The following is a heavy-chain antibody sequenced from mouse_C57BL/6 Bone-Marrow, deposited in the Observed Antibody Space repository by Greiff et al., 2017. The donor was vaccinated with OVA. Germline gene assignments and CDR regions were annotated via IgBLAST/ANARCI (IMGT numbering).Heavy chain of an antibody. CDR1: GFTFSDYG. V-gene: IGHV5-17*01. Sequence: EVKVEESGGGLVKPGGSLKLSCAASGFTFSDYGMHWVRQAPEKGLEWVAYISSGSSTIYYADTVKGRFTISRDNAKNTLFLQMTSLRSEDTAMYYCARGSNYVEAYWGQGTLVTVSA. CDR2: ISSGSSTI. J-gene: IGHJ3*01. CDR3: ARGSNYVEAY. D-gene: IGHD2-5*01.